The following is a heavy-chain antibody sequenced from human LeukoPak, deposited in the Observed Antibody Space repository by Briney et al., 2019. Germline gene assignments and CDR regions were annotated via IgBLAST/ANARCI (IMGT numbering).Heavy chain of an antibody. CDR2: IYWNDDK. D-gene: IGHD3-3*01. CDR3: AHSSFGGLLVYPYDFWSGYLFDP. Sequence: SGPTLVNPTQTLTLTCTFSGFSLGTSGVGVGWIRQPPGKALEWLALIYWNDDKRYSPSLKSRLTITKDTSKNQVVLTMTNMNPVDTATYYCAHSSFGGLLVYPYDFWSGYLFDPWGQGTLVTVSS. V-gene: IGHV2-5*01. J-gene: IGHJ5*02. CDR1: GFSLGTSGVG.